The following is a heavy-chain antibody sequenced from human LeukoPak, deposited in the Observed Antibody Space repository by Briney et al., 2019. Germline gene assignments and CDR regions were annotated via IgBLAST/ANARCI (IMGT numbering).Heavy chain of an antibody. V-gene: IGHV3-48*03. CDR1: GFTFSSYE. D-gene: IGHD3-9*01. J-gene: IGHJ4*02. Sequence: GGSLRLSCAASGFTFSSYETNWVRQAPGKGLEWVSYISSSGSTIYYADSVKGRFTISRDNAKNSLYLQMNSLRAEDTAVYYCARAKDYDILTGYYPFDYWGQGTLVTVSS. CDR2: ISSSGSTI. CDR3: ARAKDYDILTGYYPFDY.